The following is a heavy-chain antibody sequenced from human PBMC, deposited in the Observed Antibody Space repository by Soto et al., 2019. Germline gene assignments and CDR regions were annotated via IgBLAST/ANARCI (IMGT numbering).Heavy chain of an antibody. Sequence: WSLRLSCAASGFTFSSYSMSWVRQAPGKGLEWVSSISSSSSYIYYADSVKGRFTISRDNAKNSLYLQMNSLRAEDTAVYYCARGDYYDSSGLYWYFDLWGRGNMVTVYS. D-gene: IGHD3-22*01. CDR2: ISSSSSYI. J-gene: IGHJ2*01. CDR3: ARGDYYDSSGLYWYFDL. CDR1: GFTFSSYS. V-gene: IGHV3-21*01.